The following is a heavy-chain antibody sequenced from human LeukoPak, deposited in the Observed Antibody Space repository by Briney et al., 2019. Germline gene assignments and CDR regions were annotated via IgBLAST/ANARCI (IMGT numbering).Heavy chain of an antibody. CDR2: ISGSGGST. D-gene: IGHD2-15*01. Sequence: PGGSLRLSCAASGSTFSSYAMSWVRQAPGKGLEWVSAISGSGGSTYYADSVKGRFTISRDSSKKTLYLQTSSLRAEDTAVYYCAKTRGYCSGGTCYQDYWGQGTLVTVSS. J-gene: IGHJ4*02. V-gene: IGHV3-23*01. CDR3: AKTRGYCSGGTCYQDY. CDR1: GSTFSSYA.